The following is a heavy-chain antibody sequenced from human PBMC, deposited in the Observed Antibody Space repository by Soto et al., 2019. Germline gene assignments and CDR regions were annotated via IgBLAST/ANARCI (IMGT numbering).Heavy chain of an antibody. D-gene: IGHD6-19*01. V-gene: IGHV3-9*01. CDR2: IIWNSAYI. CDR1: GFTFDDYA. Sequence: EVQLVESGGGLVKPGGSLRLSCAVSGFTFDDYAMHWVRQAPGKGLEWVAGIIWNSAYIVYADSVKGRFTISRDIAKNSLYLQMNSLRAEDTALYYCAKDSTVSGVRQGLDFWGRGTLVTVSS. CDR3: AKDSTVSGVRQGLDF. J-gene: IGHJ4*02.